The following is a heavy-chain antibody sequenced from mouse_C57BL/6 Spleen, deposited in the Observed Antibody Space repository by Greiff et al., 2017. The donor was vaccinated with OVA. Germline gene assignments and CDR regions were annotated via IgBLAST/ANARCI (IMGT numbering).Heavy chain of an antibody. J-gene: IGHJ3*01. Sequence: EVMLVESGAELVKPGASVKLSCTASGFNIKDYYMHWVKQRTEQGLEWIGRIDPEDGETKYAPKFQGKATITADTSSNTAYLQLSSLTSEDTAVYYCASGSYYGSSYEGFAYWGQGTLVTVSA. CDR1: GFNIKDYY. V-gene: IGHV14-2*01. CDR3: ASGSYYGSSYEGFAY. CDR2: IDPEDGET. D-gene: IGHD1-1*01.